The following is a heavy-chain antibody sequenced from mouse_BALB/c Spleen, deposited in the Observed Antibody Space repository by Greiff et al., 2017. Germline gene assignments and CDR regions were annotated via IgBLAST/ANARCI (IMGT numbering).Heavy chain of an antibody. Sequence: EVQRVESGPGLVKPSQSLSLTCSVTGYSITSGYYWNWIRQFPGNKLEWMGYISYDGSNNYNPSLKNRISITRDTSKNQFFLKLNSVTTEDTATYYCASGEYYAMDYWGQGTSVTVSS. CDR2: ISYDGSN. J-gene: IGHJ4*01. CDR1: GYSITSGYY. CDR3: ASGEYYAMDY. V-gene: IGHV3-6*02.